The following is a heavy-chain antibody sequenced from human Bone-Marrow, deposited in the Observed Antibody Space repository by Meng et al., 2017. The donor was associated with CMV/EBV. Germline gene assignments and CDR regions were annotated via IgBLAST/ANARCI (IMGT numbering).Heavy chain of an antibody. CDR3: AKELGGFDY. CDR2: ISSSDNTI. V-gene: IGHV3-48*03. J-gene: IGHJ4*02. CDR1: GFTFSSYE. D-gene: IGHD3-16*01. Sequence: GGSLRLSCAASGFTFSSYEINWVRQAPGKGLEWVSYISSSDNTIYYADSVKGRFTISRDNAKNSLYLQMNSLRAEDTAVYYCAKELGGFDYWGQGTLVTVSS.